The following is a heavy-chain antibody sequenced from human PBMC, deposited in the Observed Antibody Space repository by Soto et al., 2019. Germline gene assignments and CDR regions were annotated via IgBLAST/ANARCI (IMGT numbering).Heavy chain of an antibody. CDR2: ISYDGSNK. D-gene: IGHD6-19*01. V-gene: IGHV3-30*18. CDR1: GFTFSSYG. J-gene: IGHJ6*02. CDR3: AKDPYDSSGWTGSYYYYGMDV. Sequence: GGSLRLSCAASGFTFSSYGMHWVRQAPGKGLEWVAVISYDGSNKYYADSVKGRFTISRDNSKNTLYLQMNSLRAEDTAVYYCAKDPYDSSGWTGSYYYYGMDVWGQGTTVTVSS.